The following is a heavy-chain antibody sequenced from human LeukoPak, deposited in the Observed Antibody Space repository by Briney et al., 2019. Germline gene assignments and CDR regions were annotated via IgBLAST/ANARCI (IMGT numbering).Heavy chain of an antibody. CDR3: ARDRSPVLTTVFDY. CDR2: IIPILGIA. J-gene: IGHJ4*02. V-gene: IGHV1-69*04. Sequence: SVKVSCKASGGTFSSYAISWVRQAPGQGLEWMGRIIPILGIANYAQKFQGRVTITADKSTSTAYMELRSLRSDDTAVYYCARDRSPVLTTVFDYWGQGTLVTVSS. D-gene: IGHD4-17*01. CDR1: GGTFSSYA.